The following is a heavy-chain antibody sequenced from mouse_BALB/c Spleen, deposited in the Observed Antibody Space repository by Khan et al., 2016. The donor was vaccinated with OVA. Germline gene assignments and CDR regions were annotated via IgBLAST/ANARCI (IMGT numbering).Heavy chain of an antibody. CDR2: ISYSGVT. CDR1: GYSITSGYA. D-gene: IGHD1-1*01. J-gene: IGHJ2*01. V-gene: IGHV3-2*02. Sequence: VQLKESGPGLVKPSQSLSLTCTVTGYSITSGYAWNWIRQFPGNKLEWMGYISYSGVTSYTPSLKSRISITRDPSKNQFFLQLNSVITEDTPTYYCATRNYYAYYFDFWGQGTTLTVSS. CDR3: ATRNYYAYYFDF.